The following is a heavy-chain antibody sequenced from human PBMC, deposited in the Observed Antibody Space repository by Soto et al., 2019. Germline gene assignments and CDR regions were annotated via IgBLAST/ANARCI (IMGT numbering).Heavy chain of an antibody. D-gene: IGHD6-13*01. Sequence: QVQLQQWGAGLLKPSETLSLTCAVYGGSFSGYYWSWIRQPPGKGLEWIGEINHSGGTNYNPSLKSRVTLSVDTSKNQFSLKLSSVTAADTAMYYCARTYSSSWSPFDYWGQGTLVTVSS. J-gene: IGHJ4*02. CDR2: INHSGGT. V-gene: IGHV4-34*01. CDR1: GGSFSGYY. CDR3: ARTYSSSWSPFDY.